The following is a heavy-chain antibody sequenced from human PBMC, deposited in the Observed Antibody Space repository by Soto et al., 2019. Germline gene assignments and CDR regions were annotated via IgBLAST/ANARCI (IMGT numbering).Heavy chain of an antibody. CDR1: GYTFTTYA. CDR3: ARAGSTVAATRYFQH. D-gene: IGHD6-19*01. CDR2: ISAYNGNT. Sequence: ASVKVSCKASGYTFTTYAITWVRQAPGQGLEWMGWISAYNGNTNYAQKLQGRVTMTTDTFTSTAYMELRSLRSDDTAVYYCARAGSTVAATRYFQHWGQGTLVTVSS. V-gene: IGHV1-18*01. J-gene: IGHJ1*01.